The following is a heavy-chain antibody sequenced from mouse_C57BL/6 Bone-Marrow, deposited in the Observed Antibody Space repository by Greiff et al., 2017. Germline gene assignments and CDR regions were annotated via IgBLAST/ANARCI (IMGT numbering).Heavy chain of an antibody. V-gene: IGHV1-85*01. CDR2: IYPRDGST. CDR3: ARLEFDGSGGDWYFDV. J-gene: IGHJ1*03. D-gene: IGHD1-1*01. CDR1: GYTFTSYD. Sequence: VKLMESGPELVKPGASVKLSCKASGYTFTSYDINWVKQRPGQGLEWIGWIYPRDGSTKYNEKFKGKATLTVDTSSSTAYRELHSLTSEDSAVYFCARLEFDGSGGDWYFDVWGTGTTVTVSS.